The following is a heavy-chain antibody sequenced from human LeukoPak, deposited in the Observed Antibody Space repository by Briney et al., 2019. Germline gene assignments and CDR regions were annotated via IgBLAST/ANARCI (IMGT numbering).Heavy chain of an antibody. J-gene: IGHJ6*02. D-gene: IGHD2-2*01. CDR3: ARDFNRYCSSTSCYSNLYYYYYYGMDV. Sequence: PGGSLRLSCAASGFTFSSYAMHWVRQAPGKGLEWVAVISYDGSNKYYADSVKGRFTISRDNSKNTLYLQMNSLRAEDTAVYYCARDFNRYCSSTSCYSNLYYYYYYGMDVWGQGTTVTVSS. CDR2: ISYDGSNK. CDR1: GFTFSSYA. V-gene: IGHV3-30-3*01.